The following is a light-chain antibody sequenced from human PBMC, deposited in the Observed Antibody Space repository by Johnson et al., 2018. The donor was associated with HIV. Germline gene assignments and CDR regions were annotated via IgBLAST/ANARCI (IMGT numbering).Light chain of an antibody. J-gene: IGLJ1*01. CDR3: ETWDSSLGEV. CDR1: SSNIGNNY. V-gene: IGLV1-51*01. CDR2: DNN. Sequence: QSVLTQPPSVSAAPGQKVTISCSGSSSNIGNNYVSWYQQLPGTAPKLLIYDNNKRPSGIPDRFSGSKSGTSATLGITGLQTGDEADYYCETWDSSLGEVFGTGTKVTVL.